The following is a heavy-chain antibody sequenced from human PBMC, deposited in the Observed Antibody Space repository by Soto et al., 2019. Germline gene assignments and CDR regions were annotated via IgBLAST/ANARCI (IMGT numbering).Heavy chain of an antibody. CDR1: GFTFRSHT. Sequence: MESGGGVVQPGRSLRLSCSVSGFTFRSHTMHWVRQAPGEGLEWVALISFDGSKMFYEDSVRGRFSISRDNSMDTLYLQMNSLRPEDTGTYYSAKDYYADEMGWGYFFDYWGQGTLVTVSS. J-gene: IGHJ4*02. V-gene: IGHV3-30*18. CDR3: AKDYYADEMGWGYFFDY. CDR2: ISFDGSKM. D-gene: IGHD3-22*01.